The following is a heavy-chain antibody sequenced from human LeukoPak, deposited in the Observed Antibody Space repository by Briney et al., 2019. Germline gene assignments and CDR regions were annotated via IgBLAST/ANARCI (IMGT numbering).Heavy chain of an antibody. CDR3: ASALNKCYDTLTAYRY. D-gene: IGHD3-9*01. CDR1: GFTFSDYS. V-gene: IGHV3-11*04. CDR2: ITSSGSST. J-gene: IGHJ4*02. Sequence: GGSLRLSCAASGFTFSDYSMSWIRQAPGKGLECVSHITSSGSSTDYGDSVKGRFTISRDNAKNSLFLEMNSLRVEDTAVYYCASALNKCYDTLTAYRYWGQGTRVTVSS.